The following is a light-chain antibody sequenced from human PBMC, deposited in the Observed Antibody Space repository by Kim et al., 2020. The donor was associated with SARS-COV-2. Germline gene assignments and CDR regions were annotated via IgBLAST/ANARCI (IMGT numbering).Light chain of an antibody. V-gene: IGLV3-1*01. CDR1: KLGDKY. CDR2: QDS. Sequence: SYELTQPPSVSVSPGQTASITCSGDKLGDKYACLYQQKPGQSPVLVIYQDSKRPSGIPERFSGSNSGNTATLTISGTQAMDEADYYCQAWDSSVVFGGGT. CDR3: QAWDSSVV. J-gene: IGLJ2*01.